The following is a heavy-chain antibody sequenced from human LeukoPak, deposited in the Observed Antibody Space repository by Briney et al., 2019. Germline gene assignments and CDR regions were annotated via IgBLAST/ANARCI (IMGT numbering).Heavy chain of an antibody. J-gene: IGHJ4*02. V-gene: IGHV4-39*07. CDR1: YGSISDISYY. Sequence: PSETLSLTCTVSYGSISDISYYWGWIRQPPGKGLEWIGSIYYSGRTYYNSSLKSRVTISVDTSKNQFSLKVTSVTAADTAVYYCASAYYDILGGHFDYWGQGTLVTVSS. CDR3: ASAYYDILGGHFDY. D-gene: IGHD3-9*01. CDR2: IYYSGRT.